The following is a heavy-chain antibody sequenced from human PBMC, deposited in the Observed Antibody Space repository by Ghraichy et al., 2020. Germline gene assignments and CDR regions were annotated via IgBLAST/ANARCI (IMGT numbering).Heavy chain of an antibody. Sequence: LSLTCAASGLTFSSYSMSWVRQAPGKGLEWVSSIDSSSSYIYYADSLKGRFTISRDNAKNSLYLHMNSLRAEDTGIYYCARDWGYCSGGRCYSDAFDIWGQGTMVTVSS. CDR1: GLTFSSYS. V-gene: IGHV3-21*01. D-gene: IGHD2-15*01. CDR3: ARDWGYCSGGRCYSDAFDI. CDR2: IDSSSSYI. J-gene: IGHJ3*02.